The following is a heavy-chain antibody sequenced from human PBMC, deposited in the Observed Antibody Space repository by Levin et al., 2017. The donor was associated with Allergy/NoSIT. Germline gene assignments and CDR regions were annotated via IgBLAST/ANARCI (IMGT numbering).Heavy chain of an antibody. CDR1: GFIFDDFS. D-gene: IGHD5-12*01. V-gene: IGHV3-9*01. J-gene: IGHJ3*01. CDR3: AKTRGFSFGIDAFDL. Sequence: GGSLRLSCAASGFIFDDFSMHWVRQTPGRGLEWVSGISWNSGKIGYGDSMKGRFTISRDSAKRTLFLQMNSLRVEDTALYYCAKTRGFSFGIDAFDLWGQGTMVTVSS. CDR2: ISWNSGKI.